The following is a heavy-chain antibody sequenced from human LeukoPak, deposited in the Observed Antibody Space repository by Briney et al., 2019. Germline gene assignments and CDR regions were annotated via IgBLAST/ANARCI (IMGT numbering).Heavy chain of an antibody. V-gene: IGHV4-39*07. Sequence: SETLSLTCTVSGGSISSSSYYWGWIRQPPGKGLEWIGSIYYSGSTYYNPSLKSRVTISVNTSKNQFSLKLSSVTAADTAVYYCARDRTSVYGMDVWGQGTTVTVSS. CDR2: IYYSGST. CDR1: GGSISSSSYY. CDR3: ARDRTSVYGMDV. J-gene: IGHJ6*02. D-gene: IGHD2-2*01.